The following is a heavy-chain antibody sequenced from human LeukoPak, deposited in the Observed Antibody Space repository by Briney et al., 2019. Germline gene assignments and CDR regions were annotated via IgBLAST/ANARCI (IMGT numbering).Heavy chain of an antibody. D-gene: IGHD6-13*01. Sequence: SQTLSLTCTVSGGSVSSGAYYWTWIRQHPGKGLEWIGYIYYTGNTYYNPSLKSRVTISIDTSKNQFSLKLSSVTAADTAVYYCASVTAAGYYYYGMDVWGQGTTVTVSS. CDR1: GGSVSSGAYY. J-gene: IGHJ6*02. V-gene: IGHV4-30-4*08. CDR2: IYYTGNT. CDR3: ASVTAAGYYYYGMDV.